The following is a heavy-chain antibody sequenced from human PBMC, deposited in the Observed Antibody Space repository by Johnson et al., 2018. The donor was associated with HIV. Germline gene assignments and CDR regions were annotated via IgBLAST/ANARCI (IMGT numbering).Heavy chain of an antibody. Sequence: QVQLVESGGGVVQPGRSLRLSCVASGFSFSSFAMHWVRQAPGKGLQWVAVMSFDETNSYDSDSVDVKGRFTISRENAKNSLYLQVKSLTAGDSALYYCARGSYDGDAFDIWGRGTMVTVSS. V-gene: IGHV3-30*14. D-gene: IGHD5-12*01. CDR1: GFSFSSFA. CDR2: MSFDETNS. J-gene: IGHJ3*02. CDR3: ARGSYDGDAFDI.